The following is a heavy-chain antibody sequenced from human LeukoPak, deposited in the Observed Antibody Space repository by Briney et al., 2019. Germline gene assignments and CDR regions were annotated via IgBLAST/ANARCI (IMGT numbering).Heavy chain of an antibody. CDR2: ISYDGSNK. CDR3: ARATPYDFWSGYYFDY. CDR1: GFTFSSYG. J-gene: IGHJ4*02. D-gene: IGHD3-3*01. Sequence: GGSLRLSCAASGFTFSSYGMHWVRQAPGKGLEWVAVISYDGSNKYYADSVKGRFTISRDNAKNSLYLQMNSLRAEDTAVYYCARATPYDFWSGYYFDYWGQGTLVTVSS. V-gene: IGHV3-30*03.